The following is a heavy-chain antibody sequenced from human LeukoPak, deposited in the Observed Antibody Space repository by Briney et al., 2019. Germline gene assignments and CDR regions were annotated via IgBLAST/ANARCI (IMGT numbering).Heavy chain of an antibody. J-gene: IGHJ4*02. V-gene: IGHV4-39*07. Sequence: SETLSHTCTVSGGSISSSSYYWGWIRQPPGKGLEWIGSIYYSGSTYYNPSLKSRVTISVDTSKNQFSLKLSSVTAADTAVYYCARDRVGARYFDYWGQGTLVTVSS. CDR2: IYYSGST. CDR1: GGSISSSSYY. CDR3: ARDRVGARYFDY. D-gene: IGHD1-26*01.